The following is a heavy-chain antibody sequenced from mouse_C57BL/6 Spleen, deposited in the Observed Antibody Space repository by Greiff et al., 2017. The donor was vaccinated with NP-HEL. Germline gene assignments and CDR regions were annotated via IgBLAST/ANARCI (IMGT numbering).Heavy chain of an antibody. Sequence: QVQLQQSGPELVKPGASVKISCKASGYAFSSSWMNWVKQRPGKGLEWIGRIYPGDGDTNYNGKFKGKATLTADKSSSTAYMQLSSLTSEDSAVYFCAREGRYGYDGGYAMDYWGQGTSVTVSS. CDR2: IYPGDGDT. J-gene: IGHJ4*01. CDR3: AREGRYGYDGGYAMDY. D-gene: IGHD2-2*01. CDR1: GYAFSSSW. V-gene: IGHV1-82*01.